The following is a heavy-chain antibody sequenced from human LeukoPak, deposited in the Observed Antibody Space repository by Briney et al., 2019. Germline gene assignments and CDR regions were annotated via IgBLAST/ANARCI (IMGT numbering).Heavy chain of an antibody. V-gene: IGHV4-4*07. Sequence: SETLSLTCTVSGGSISSYYWSWIRQPAGKGLEWIGRIYTSGSTNYNPSLTRRVTMSVDTSKNQFSLKLSSVTAADTAVYYCARDRVYYDSSGYHNAFDIWGQGTMVTVSS. CDR2: IYTSGST. D-gene: IGHD3-22*01. CDR1: GGSISSYY. J-gene: IGHJ3*02. CDR3: ARDRVYYDSSGYHNAFDI.